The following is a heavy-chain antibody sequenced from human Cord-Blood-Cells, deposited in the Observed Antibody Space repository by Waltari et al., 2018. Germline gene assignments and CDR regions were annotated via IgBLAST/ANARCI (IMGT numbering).Heavy chain of an antibody. CDR2: IKSKTDGGAT. J-gene: IGHJ5*02. CDR1: GFTFSKAW. V-gene: IGHV3-15*01. Sequence: EVQLVESGGGLVKPGGSLRLYCAASGFTFSKAWVRWVRRAPGEVRGWVGLIKSKTDGGATDYAAPSKGRFTISRVDSKNTLYLQMNSLKTEDTAVDYCTTKRTWGQGTLVTVSS. CDR3: TTKRT.